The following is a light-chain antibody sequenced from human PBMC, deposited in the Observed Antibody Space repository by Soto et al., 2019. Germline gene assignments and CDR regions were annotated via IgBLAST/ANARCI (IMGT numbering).Light chain of an antibody. J-gene: IGKJ1*01. CDR3: QQYNSYWT. CDR1: QSISSW. Sequence: DIQMTQSPSTLSASVEDRVTITCRASQSISSWLAWYKQKPGKAPKLLIYDASSLESGVPSRFSGSGSGTEFTLSISRLQPDDFATYYCQQYNSYWTFGQGTKVDIK. V-gene: IGKV1-5*01. CDR2: DAS.